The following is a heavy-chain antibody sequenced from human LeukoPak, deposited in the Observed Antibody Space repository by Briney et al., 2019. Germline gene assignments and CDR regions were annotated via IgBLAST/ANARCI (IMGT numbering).Heavy chain of an antibody. CDR1: GYTFTSYG. Sequence: GASVKVSCKASGYTFTSYGISWVRQAPGQRLEWMGWISAYNGNTNYAQKLQGRVTMTTDTSTSTAYMELRSLRSDDTAVYYCARDRAGCGVTQSCYFDLWGRGTLVTVSS. D-gene: IGHD2-21*02. V-gene: IGHV1-18*01. J-gene: IGHJ2*01. CDR2: ISAYNGNT. CDR3: ARDRAGCGVTQSCYFDL.